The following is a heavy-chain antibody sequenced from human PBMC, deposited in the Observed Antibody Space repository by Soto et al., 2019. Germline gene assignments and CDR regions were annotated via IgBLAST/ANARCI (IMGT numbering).Heavy chain of an antibody. CDR3: ARGAAPKNLNYFDY. J-gene: IGHJ4*02. Sequence: ASVKVFCKASGGTFSSYAISWVRQAPGQGLEWMGGIIPIFGTANYAQKFQGRVTITADESTSTAYMELSSLRSEDTAVYYCARGAAPKNLNYFDYWGQGTLVTVSS. CDR1: GGTFSSYA. D-gene: IGHD6-25*01. V-gene: IGHV1-69*13. CDR2: IIPIFGTA.